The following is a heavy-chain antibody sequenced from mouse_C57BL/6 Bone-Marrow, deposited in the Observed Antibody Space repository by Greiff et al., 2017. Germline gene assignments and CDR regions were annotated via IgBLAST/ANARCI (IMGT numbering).Heavy chain of an antibody. J-gene: IGHJ4*01. V-gene: IGHV1-26*01. CDR3: ASFNWDAMDY. CDR2: INPNNGGT. CDR1: GYTFTDYY. D-gene: IGHD4-1*01. Sequence: EVQLQQSGPELVKPGASVKISCKASGYTFTDYYMNWVKQSHGKSLEWIGDINPNNGGTSYNQKFKGKATLTVDKSSSTAYMELRSLTSEDSAVYYCASFNWDAMDYWGKGTSVTVSS.